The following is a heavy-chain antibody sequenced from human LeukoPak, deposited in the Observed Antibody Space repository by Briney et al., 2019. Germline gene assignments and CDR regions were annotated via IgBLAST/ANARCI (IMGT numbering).Heavy chain of an antibody. Sequence: GGSLRLSCTASGFTFSNYAMSWVRQAPGRGLEWVSAISGSSGLTYYADSVKGRFTISRDNSKNTLFLQMNSLRAEDTAVYYCARRGESASYGDYRFDYWGQGTLVTVSS. CDR2: ISGSSGLT. V-gene: IGHV3-23*01. J-gene: IGHJ4*02. CDR3: ARRGESASYGDYRFDY. CDR1: GFTFSNYA. D-gene: IGHD4-17*01.